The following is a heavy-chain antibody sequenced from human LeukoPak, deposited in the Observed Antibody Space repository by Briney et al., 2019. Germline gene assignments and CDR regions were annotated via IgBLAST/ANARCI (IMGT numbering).Heavy chain of an antibody. Sequence: SETLSLTCTVSGGSISSYYWSWIRQSAGKGLEWIGRIYTSGSTNYNPSLKSRVTMSVDTSKNQFSLKLSSVTAADTAVYYCAREIGGYDYSPFDYWGQGTLVTVSS. CDR1: GGSISSYY. J-gene: IGHJ4*02. V-gene: IGHV4-4*07. CDR3: AREIGGYDYSPFDY. CDR2: IYTSGST. D-gene: IGHD5-12*01.